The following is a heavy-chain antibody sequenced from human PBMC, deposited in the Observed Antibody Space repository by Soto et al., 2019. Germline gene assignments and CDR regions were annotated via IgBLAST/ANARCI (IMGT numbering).Heavy chain of an antibody. J-gene: IGHJ3*02. V-gene: IGHV3-23*01. CDR1: GYTFTDFT. CDR3: ARRPDAFDI. CDR2: ISGDGLSK. Sequence: GGSLRLSCAVSGYTFTDFTMTWVRQAPGKGLEWVSAISGDGLSKYYAGSEKGRITISRDNSKTTLYLQINSRRADYTSVYYCARRPDAFDIWGQGTMVTVSS.